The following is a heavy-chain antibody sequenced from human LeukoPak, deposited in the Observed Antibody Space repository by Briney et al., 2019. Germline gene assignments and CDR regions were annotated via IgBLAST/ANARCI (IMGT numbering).Heavy chain of an antibody. Sequence: ASVKVSCKASGYTFTSYGISWVRQAPGQGLEWMGWISAYNGNTNYAQKFQGRVTMTRDTSVSTAYMEVSRLTSDDTAVYYCATRGGGSYVGYWGQGTLVTVSS. CDR1: GYTFTSYG. V-gene: IGHV1-18*01. CDR2: ISAYNGNT. J-gene: IGHJ4*02. CDR3: ATRGGGSYVGY. D-gene: IGHD2-15*01.